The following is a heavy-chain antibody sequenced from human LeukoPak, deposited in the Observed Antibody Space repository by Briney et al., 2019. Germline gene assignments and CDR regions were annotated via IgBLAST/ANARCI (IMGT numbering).Heavy chain of an antibody. CDR2: MNPNSGNT. Sequence: ASVKVSCKATGYTFTSYDINWVRQATGQGLEWMGWMNPNSGNTGYAQKFQGRVTMTRNTSISTAYMELSSLRSEDTAVYYCARVPCVLWFGELNIPEDYGMDVWGQGTTVTVSS. D-gene: IGHD3-10*01. V-gene: IGHV1-8*01. J-gene: IGHJ6*02. CDR1: GYTFTSYD. CDR3: ARVPCVLWFGELNIPEDYGMDV.